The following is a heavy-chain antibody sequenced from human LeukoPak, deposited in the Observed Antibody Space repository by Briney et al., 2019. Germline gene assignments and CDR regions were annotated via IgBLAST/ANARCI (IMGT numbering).Heavy chain of an antibody. CDR1: GFTFSSYS. D-gene: IGHD5-12*01. CDR3: AKYLWSGPEMATIDV. J-gene: IGHJ6*02. V-gene: IGHV3-21*04. Sequence: PGGSLRLSCAASGFTFSSYSMNWIRQAPGKGLEWVSSISSSSTYIYYADSVRGRFTISRDNAKNSLYLQMNSLRAEDTAVYYCAKYLWSGPEMATIDVWGQGTTVTVSS. CDR2: ISSSSTYI.